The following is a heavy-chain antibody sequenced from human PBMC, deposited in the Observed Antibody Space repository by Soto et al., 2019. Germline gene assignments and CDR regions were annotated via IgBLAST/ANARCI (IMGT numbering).Heavy chain of an antibody. Sequence: EVQVVESGGGLVKPGGSLRLSCAASGFSFSNAWMSWVRQAPGKGLEWVGRIKSKPDGGTIDYAAPVKGRFTISREDSKNTAHVQMNSLKTEDTAVYYCTTEVRYSGSSFPHPHSWGQGTVVTVSS. J-gene: IGHJ4*02. V-gene: IGHV3-15*01. CDR3: TTEVRYSGSSFPHPHS. D-gene: IGHD6-6*01. CDR1: GFSFSNAW. CDR2: IKSKPDGGTI.